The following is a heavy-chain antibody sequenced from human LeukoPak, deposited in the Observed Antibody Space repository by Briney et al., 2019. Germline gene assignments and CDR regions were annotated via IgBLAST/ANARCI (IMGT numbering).Heavy chain of an antibody. CDR1: GIRFNAYG. V-gene: IGHV3-30*02. CDR2: IEHDERNK. D-gene: IGHD3-10*01. Sequence: GGSLRLSCVASGIRFNAYGMHWVRQAPGKGLDWVAFIEHDERNKYYADSVKGRFTISRDNSRNKVYLQMNSLRAEDTAVYYCAKDFAGGHVIVWFGKLYSWGQGTLVCVSS. J-gene: IGHJ4*02. CDR3: AKDFAGGHVIVWFGKLYS.